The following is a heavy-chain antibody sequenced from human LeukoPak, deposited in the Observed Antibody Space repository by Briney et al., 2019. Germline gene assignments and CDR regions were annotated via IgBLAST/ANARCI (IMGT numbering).Heavy chain of an antibody. Sequence: GGSLRLSCAASGFTFSSYAMSWVRQAPGKGLEWVSGVRGSGDSSNYADSVKGRFTVSRDNSKNTLYLQMNSLRAEDTAVYYCANRNYYDSSGYYYLYYFDFWGEGTLVSVSS. CDR1: GFTFSSYA. D-gene: IGHD3-22*01. CDR2: VRGSGDSS. J-gene: IGHJ4*02. V-gene: IGHV3-23*01. CDR3: ANRNYYDSSGYYYLYYFDF.